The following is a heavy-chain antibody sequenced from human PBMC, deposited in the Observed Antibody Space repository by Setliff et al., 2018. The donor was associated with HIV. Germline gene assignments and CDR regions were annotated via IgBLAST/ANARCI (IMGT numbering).Heavy chain of an antibody. CDR2: IRGKRGKAYGGTT. Sequence: GGSLRLSCTDSGFTFGDYAMTWVRQAPGKGLEWVGFIRGKRGKAYGGTTEYATSVKGRFTISRDDSKNTVSLQMTNLEPGDTAMYYCAKGGYGGAYYVAGYWGQGTKVTVSS. CDR1: GFTFGDYA. J-gene: IGHJ4*02. V-gene: IGHV3-49*04. D-gene: IGHD5-18*01. CDR3: AKGGYGGAYYVAGY.